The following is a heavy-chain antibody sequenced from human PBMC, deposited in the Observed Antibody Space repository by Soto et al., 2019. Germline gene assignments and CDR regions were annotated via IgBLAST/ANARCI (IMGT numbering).Heavy chain of an antibody. D-gene: IGHD3-3*01. CDR1: GFTFSSYA. CDR2: ISYDGSNK. V-gene: IGHV3-30-3*01. J-gene: IGHJ4*02. Sequence: GGSLRLSCAASGFTFSSYAMHWVRQAPGKGLERVAVISYDGSNKYYADSVKGRFTISRDNSKNTLYLQMNSLRAEDTAVYYCARDWRWLDYWGQGTLVTVSS. CDR3: ARDWRWLDY.